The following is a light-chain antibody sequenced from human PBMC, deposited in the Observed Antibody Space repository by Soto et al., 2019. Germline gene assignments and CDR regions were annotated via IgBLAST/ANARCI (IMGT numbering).Light chain of an antibody. J-gene: IGKJ1*01. CDR3: QQYNIWPLWT. Sequence: DVDMTQSPLSLAVTLGQPASISCRSSQSLVYSDGNTYLNWFQQRPGQSPRRLIYEVSNRESGVPDRFSGSGSGTDFTLTISSLQSEDFAVYFCQQYNIWPLWTFGQGTKVDIK. V-gene: IGKV2-30*01. CDR2: EVS. CDR1: QSLVYSDGNTY.